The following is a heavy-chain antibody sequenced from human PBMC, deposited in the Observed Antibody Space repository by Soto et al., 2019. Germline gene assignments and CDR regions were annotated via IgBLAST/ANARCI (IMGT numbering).Heavy chain of an antibody. J-gene: IGHJ4*02. CDR2: ISNRGSDT. CDR1: GFTFINYA. D-gene: IGHD6-13*01. Sequence: EVQLLASGGGLVQPGGSLRLSCAGSGFTFINYAMTWVRQAPGKGLEWVSSISNRGSDTYYVDSVKGRFTISRDNSKNTLYLQMNSLRAEDTAVYYCAKDTYSSSWYFWGQGTLVTVSS. CDR3: AKDTYSSSWYF. V-gene: IGHV3-23*01.